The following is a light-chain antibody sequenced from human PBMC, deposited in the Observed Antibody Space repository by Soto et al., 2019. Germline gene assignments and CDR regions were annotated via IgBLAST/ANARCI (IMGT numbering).Light chain of an antibody. CDR3: QSYDNSNVV. CDR2: EDN. CDR1: GRSIATNF. J-gene: IGLJ3*02. Sequence: NFILTQPDSVSESPGKTVTISCTRSGRSIATNFVQWYQQRPGSAPTTVIYEDNKRSSGVPDRFSGSPDACSTSAFLTISGQRTEDAADYCCQSYDNSNVVFGGGTKVTVL. V-gene: IGLV6-57*03.